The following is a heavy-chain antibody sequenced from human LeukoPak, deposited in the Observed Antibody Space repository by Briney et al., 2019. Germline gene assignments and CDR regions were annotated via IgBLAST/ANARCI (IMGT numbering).Heavy chain of an antibody. D-gene: IGHD3-22*01. Sequence: GGSLRLSCAASGFTFSRYWMSWVRQAPGKGLEWVAKIREDGSEKYYVDSVKGRFTISRDNAKDSLYLQMNSLRAEDTAVYYCARDYYDSSGYYSEYFQHWGQGTLVTVSS. CDR2: IREDGSEK. J-gene: IGHJ1*01. V-gene: IGHV3-7*03. CDR1: GFTFSRYW. CDR3: ARDYYDSSGYYSEYFQH.